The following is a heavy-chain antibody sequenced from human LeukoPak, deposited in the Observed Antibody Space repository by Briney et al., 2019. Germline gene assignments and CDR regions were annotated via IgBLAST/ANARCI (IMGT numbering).Heavy chain of an antibody. V-gene: IGHV3-48*04. J-gene: IGHJ4*02. CDR2: ISGRGSTI. CDR3: ASGRAVGGRYFDY. CDR1: TLTFSTYS. Sequence: HPGRSLRLSCAASTLTFSTYSMNWVRQAPGKGLEWVSYISGRGSTIYYADSVKGRFTISRDNAKNSLYLQMNSLRAEDTAVYYCASGRAVGGRYFDYWGRGTLITVSS. D-gene: IGHD2-15*01.